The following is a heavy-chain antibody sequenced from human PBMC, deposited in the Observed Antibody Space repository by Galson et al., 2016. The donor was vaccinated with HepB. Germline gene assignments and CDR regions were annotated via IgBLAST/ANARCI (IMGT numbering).Heavy chain of an antibody. CDR1: GFTVSNYY. CDR2: IYSGGST. D-gene: IGHD5-24*01. V-gene: IGHV3-53*01. CDR3: ARDPMATRYYYYGRDV. Sequence: SLRLSCAASGFTVSNYYMSWVRQAPGKGLEWVSVIYSGGSTYYADSVKGRFTIPRDNYTNTLYLQMNSLIPADTAVYYCARDPMATRYYYYGRDVRGQGTTVTVPS. J-gene: IGHJ6*02.